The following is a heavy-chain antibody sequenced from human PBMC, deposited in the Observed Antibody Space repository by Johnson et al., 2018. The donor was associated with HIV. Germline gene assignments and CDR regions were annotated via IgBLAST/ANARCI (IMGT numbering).Heavy chain of an antibody. V-gene: IGHV3-15*01. J-gene: IGHJ3*02. CDR3: AGSRWGGDAFDI. CDR1: GFTFSSYG. CDR2: IKSKTDGGTT. D-gene: IGHD7-27*01. Sequence: VQLVESGGGVVQPGRSLRLSCAASGFTFSSYGMHWVRQAPGKGLEWVGRIKSKTDGGTTDYAAPVKGRFTIARDDSKNTLYLQMNSLNTDDTAVYYCAGSRWGGDAFDIWGQGTMVTVSS.